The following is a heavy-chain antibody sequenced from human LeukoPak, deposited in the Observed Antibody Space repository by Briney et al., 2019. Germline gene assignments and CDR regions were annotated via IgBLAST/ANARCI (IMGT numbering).Heavy chain of an antibody. CDR3: ARPGSGYSYGYLSGDDAFDI. V-gene: IGHV3-64*01. CDR1: GFTFSSYA. J-gene: IGHJ3*02. CDR2: ISSNGGST. Sequence: GGSLRLSCAASGFTFSSYAMHWVRQAPGKGLEYVSDISSNGGSTYYANSVKGRFTISRDNSKNTLYLQMGSLRAEDMAVYYCARPGSGYSYGYLSGDDAFDIWGQGTMVTVSS. D-gene: IGHD5-18*01.